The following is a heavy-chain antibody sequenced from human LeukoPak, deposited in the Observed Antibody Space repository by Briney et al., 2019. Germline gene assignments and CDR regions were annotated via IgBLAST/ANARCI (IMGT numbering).Heavy chain of an antibody. J-gene: IGHJ4*02. D-gene: IGHD3-10*01. CDR1: GFTFNSFW. Sequence: GGSLILSSAASGFTFNSFWLNLVRQAPGKGLEWVANIKRDGSEKYYLDSVKGRFTISRDNAKNSLYLQMNNLRAEDTAVYYCARGYGSGSCLDYWGQGTLVTVSS. CDR3: ARGYGSGSCLDY. CDR2: IKRDGSEK. V-gene: IGHV3-7*03.